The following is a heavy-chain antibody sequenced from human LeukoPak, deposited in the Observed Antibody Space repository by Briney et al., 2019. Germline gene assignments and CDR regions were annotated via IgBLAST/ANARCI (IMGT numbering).Heavy chain of an antibody. CDR2: ISAYNGDT. CDR3: ARDCPLGGGDCYSIRLLDN. D-gene: IGHD2-21*02. CDR1: GYTFTNYG. V-gene: IGHV1-18*01. J-gene: IGHJ4*02. Sequence: ASVKVSSKASGYTFTNYGVSWVRQAPGQGLEWVGWISAYNGDTKYAQKFQGRVTMTTDTSTSTAYMEVRSLRSDDTAVYYCARDCPLGGGDCYSIRLLDNWGQGTLVTVSS.